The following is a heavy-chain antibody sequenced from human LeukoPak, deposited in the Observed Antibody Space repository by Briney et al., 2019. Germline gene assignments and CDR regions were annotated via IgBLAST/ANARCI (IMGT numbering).Heavy chain of an antibody. CDR3: ATIKVRANNYDTDGFEY. V-gene: IGHV3-7*05. D-gene: IGHD3-10*01. CDR1: GFTLSSFW. Sequence: GGSLRLSCAASGFTLSSFWMSWVRQAPGKGLEWVANIKQDGNEKYYADSVKGRFTISRDNAKNSLYLQMNSLRAEDTAVYYCATIKVRANNYDTDGFEYWGQGTLVTVSS. J-gene: IGHJ4*02. CDR2: IKQDGNEK.